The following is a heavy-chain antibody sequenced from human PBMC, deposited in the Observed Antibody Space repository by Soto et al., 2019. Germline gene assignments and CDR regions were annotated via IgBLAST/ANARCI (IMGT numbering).Heavy chain of an antibody. CDR1: GFTFSSYA. CDR3: ARSPYYDTLFDY. CDR2: ISYDGSNK. J-gene: IGHJ4*02. D-gene: IGHD3-9*01. Sequence: QVQLVESGGGVVQPGRSLRLSCAASGFTFSSYAMHWVRQAPGKGLEWVAVISYDGSNKYYADSVKGRFTISRDNSKNTLYLQMNSLRAEDTAVYYCARSPYYDTLFDYWGQGTLVAVSS. V-gene: IGHV3-30-3*01.